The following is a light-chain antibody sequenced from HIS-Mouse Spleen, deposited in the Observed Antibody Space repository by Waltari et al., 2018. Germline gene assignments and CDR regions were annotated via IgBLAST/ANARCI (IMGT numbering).Light chain of an antibody. V-gene: IGKV4-1*01. CDR3: QQYYSTPLT. CDR1: QSVLYSSNNKNY. CDR2: WAS. Sequence: DIVMTQSPDSLAVSLGERATINCKSSQSVLYSSNNKNYLAWYQQKPGQPPKLLIYWASTRESWVPDRFSGRGSGTDFTLTISSLQAEDVAVYYCQQYYSTPLTFGGGTKVEIK. J-gene: IGKJ4*01.